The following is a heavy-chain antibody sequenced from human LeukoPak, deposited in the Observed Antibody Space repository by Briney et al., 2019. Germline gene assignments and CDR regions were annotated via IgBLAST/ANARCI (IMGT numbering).Heavy chain of an antibody. CDR2: IWYDGSNK. CDR1: GFTFSSYG. D-gene: IGHD5-24*01. Sequence: GRSLRLSCAASGFTFSSYGMHWVRQAPGKGLEWVAVIWYDGSNKYYADSVKGRFTISRDNSKNTLYLQMNSLRAEDTAVYYWARGGGEMATITDYWGQGTLVTVSS. J-gene: IGHJ4*02. CDR3: ARGGGEMATITDY. V-gene: IGHV3-33*01.